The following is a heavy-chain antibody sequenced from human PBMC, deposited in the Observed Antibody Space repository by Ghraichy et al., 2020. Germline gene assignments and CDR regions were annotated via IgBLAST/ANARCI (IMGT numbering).Heavy chain of an antibody. V-gene: IGHV3-33*05. CDR1: GFSFRSYG. CDR2: ISYDGSNK. Sequence: GGSLRLSCAVSGFSFRSYGMHWVRQAPGKGLERVAFISYDGSNKYYADSVKGRFTISRDNSKNTLYLQMNSLRGEDTAVYYCTKDYDANCGGDCSFFDYWGRGTLVIVSS. CDR3: TKDYDANCGGDCSFFDY. J-gene: IGHJ4*02. D-gene: IGHD2-21*02.